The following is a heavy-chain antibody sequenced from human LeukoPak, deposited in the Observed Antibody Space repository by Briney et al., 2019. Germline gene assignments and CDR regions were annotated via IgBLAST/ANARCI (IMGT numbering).Heavy chain of an antibody. CDR3: AVARGVRGAGNWFDP. CDR2: IATSGST. J-gene: IGHJ5*02. V-gene: IGHV4-61*02. Sequence: PSQTLSLTCSVSGGAISNGTYYWSWIRQPAGKGLEWIGRIATSGSTDYNPSLKSRVTISVDTSKNQFSLKLITVTPADTAMDYCAVARGVRGAGNWFDPWGQGTLVTVSS. CDR1: GGAISNGTYY. D-gene: IGHD3-10*01.